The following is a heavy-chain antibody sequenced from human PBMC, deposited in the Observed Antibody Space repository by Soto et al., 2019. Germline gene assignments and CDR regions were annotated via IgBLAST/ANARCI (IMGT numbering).Heavy chain of an antibody. J-gene: IGHJ3*02. Sequence: SETLSLTCSVSGGSIKSDVWSWLRQPPGKGLEWIGYIYNNGGTNYNPSLMSRVTISRDTSQNHFSLTLSSVTASDTAVYYCARVITGTDVFDIWGRGTMVTVSS. CDR1: GGSIKSDV. D-gene: IGHD1-20*01. CDR2: IYNNGGT. V-gene: IGHV4-59*01. CDR3: ARVITGTDVFDI.